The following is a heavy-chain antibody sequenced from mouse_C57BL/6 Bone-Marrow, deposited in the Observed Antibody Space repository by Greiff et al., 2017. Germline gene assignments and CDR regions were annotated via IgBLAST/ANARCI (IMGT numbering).Heavy chain of an antibody. CDR1: EYEFPSHD. Sequence: EVQVVESGGGLVQPGESLKLSCESNEYEFPSHDMSWVRKTPEKRLELVAAINSDGGSTYYPDTMERRFIISRDNTKKTLYLQMSSLRSEDTALYYCARRRQLRLRGWFAYWGQGTLVTVSA. J-gene: IGHJ3*01. D-gene: IGHD3-2*02. CDR3: ARRRQLRLRGWFAY. CDR2: INSDGGST. V-gene: IGHV5-2*01.